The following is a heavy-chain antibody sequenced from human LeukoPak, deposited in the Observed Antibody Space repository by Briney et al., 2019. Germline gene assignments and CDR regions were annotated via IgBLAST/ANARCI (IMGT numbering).Heavy chain of an antibody. D-gene: IGHD3-22*01. V-gene: IGHV3-7*01. CDR2: IKQDGSEK. Sequence: GGSLRPSCAASGFTFSSYWMSWVRQAPGKGLEWVANIKQDGSEKYYVDSVKGRFTISRDNAKNSLYLQMNSLRAEDTAVYYCARDYYDSSGYYLDYWGQGTLVTVSS. CDR3: ARDYYDSSGYYLDY. CDR1: GFTFSSYW. J-gene: IGHJ4*02.